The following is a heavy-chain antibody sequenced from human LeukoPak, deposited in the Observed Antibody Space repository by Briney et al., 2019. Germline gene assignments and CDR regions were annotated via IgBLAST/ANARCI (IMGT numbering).Heavy chain of an antibody. CDR1: GGSISSYY. CDR3: ARQYDFWSGYPPYFDY. Sequence: SETLSLTCTVSGGSISSYYWSWIRQPAGKGLEWIGRIYYSGSTYYNPSLKSRVTISVDTSKNQFSLKLSSVTAADTAVYYCARQYDFWSGYPPYFDYWGQGTLVTVSS. J-gene: IGHJ4*02. V-gene: IGHV4-59*05. D-gene: IGHD3-3*01. CDR2: IYYSGST.